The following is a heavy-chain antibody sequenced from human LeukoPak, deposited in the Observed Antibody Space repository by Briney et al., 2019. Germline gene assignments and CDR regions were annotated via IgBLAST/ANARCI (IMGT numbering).Heavy chain of an antibody. CDR3: AKRGVVIRVILVGFHKEAYYFDS. J-gene: IGHJ4*02. V-gene: IGHV3-66*04. Sequence: PGGSLRLSCAASGFTVSSNYMSWVRQAPGKGLEWGSVIYSGGSTYYADSVKGRFTISRDNSKNTLYLQMNSLRAEDTAVYFCAKRGVVIRVILVGFHKEAYYFDSWGRGALVTVSS. CDR1: GFTVSSNY. D-gene: IGHD3-22*01. CDR2: IYSGGST.